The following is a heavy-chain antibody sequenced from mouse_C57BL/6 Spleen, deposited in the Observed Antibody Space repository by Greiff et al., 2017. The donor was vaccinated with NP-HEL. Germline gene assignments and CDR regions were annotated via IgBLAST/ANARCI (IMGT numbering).Heavy chain of an antibody. V-gene: IGHV5-4*03. CDR3: ARQGTTVVAHYFDY. D-gene: IGHD1-1*01. CDR1: GFTFSSYA. CDR2: ISDGGSYT. J-gene: IGHJ2*01. Sequence: EVMLVESGGGLVKPGGSLKLSCAASGFTFSSYAMSWVRQTPEKRLEWVATISDGGSYTYYPDNVKGRFTISRDNAKNNLYLQMSHLKSEDTAMYYCARQGTTVVAHYFDYWGQGTTLTVSS.